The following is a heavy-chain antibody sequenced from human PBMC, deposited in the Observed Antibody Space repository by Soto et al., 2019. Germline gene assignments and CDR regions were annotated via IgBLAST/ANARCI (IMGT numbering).Heavy chain of an antibody. D-gene: IGHD3-3*01. J-gene: IGHJ5*02. CDR1: GGAISTYY. CDR2: IYSSGST. V-gene: IGHV4-4*07. CDR3: ARGQRFSDLFYL. Sequence: SETLSLTCTVSGGAISTYYWTWIRQPAGKGLEWIGRIYSSGSTKYNPSLQSRVTMSLDTSNNQFSLRLTSVTAADTAVYYCARGQRFSDLFYLWGQGTWVTVSS.